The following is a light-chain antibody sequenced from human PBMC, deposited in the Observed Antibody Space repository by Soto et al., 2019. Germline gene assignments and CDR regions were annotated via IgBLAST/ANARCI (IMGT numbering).Light chain of an antibody. V-gene: IGLV2-14*01. Sequence: QSVLTQPASVSGSPGQSITISCTGTSSDVGDYNYVSWYQQHPGKAPKLMIYDVSNRPSGVSNRFSGSKSGNTASLTISGLQAEDEADYYCSSYTSSSTPDVFGTGTKLTVL. CDR2: DVS. CDR1: SSDVGDYNY. J-gene: IGLJ1*01. CDR3: SSYTSSSTPDV.